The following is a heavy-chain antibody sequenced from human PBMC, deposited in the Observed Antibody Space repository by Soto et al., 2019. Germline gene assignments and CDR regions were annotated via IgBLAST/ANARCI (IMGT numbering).Heavy chain of an antibody. CDR3: ARDAQQLVHCPFDY. Sequence: ASVKISCKASGYTFTSYGISWVRQAPGQGLEWMGWISAYNGNTNYAQKLQGRVTMTTDTSTSTAYMELRSLRSDDTAVYYCARDAQQLVHCPFDYWGQGTLVTVSS. V-gene: IGHV1-18*01. CDR2: ISAYNGNT. CDR1: GYTFTSYG. J-gene: IGHJ4*02. D-gene: IGHD6-13*01.